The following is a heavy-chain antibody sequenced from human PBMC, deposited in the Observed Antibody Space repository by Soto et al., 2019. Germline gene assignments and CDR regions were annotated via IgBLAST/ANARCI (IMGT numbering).Heavy chain of an antibody. CDR3: ASSRGYSYGYGFDY. D-gene: IGHD5-18*01. CDR2: ISSSGSTI. CDR1: GSTFSSYE. V-gene: IGHV3-48*03. Sequence: GGSLRLSCAASGSTFSSYEMNWVRQAPGKGLEWVSYISSSGSTIYYADSVKGRFTISRDNAKNSLYLQMNSLRAEDTAVYYCASSRGYSYGYGFDYWGQGTLVTVSS. J-gene: IGHJ4*02.